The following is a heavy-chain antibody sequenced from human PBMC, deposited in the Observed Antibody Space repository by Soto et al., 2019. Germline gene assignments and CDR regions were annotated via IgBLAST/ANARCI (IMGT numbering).Heavy chain of an antibody. Sequence: SETLSLTCTVSGGSISSSAYFWGWIRQPPGKGLEWIGSIYYSGSSYYNPSLKSRVTISVDTSKNQFSLNLSSVTAADTAVYYCARLGGRGSKPHDYWGQGTQVTVSS. J-gene: IGHJ4*02. D-gene: IGHD1-26*01. CDR1: GGSISSSAYF. V-gene: IGHV4-39*01. CDR3: ARLGGRGSKPHDY. CDR2: IYYSGSS.